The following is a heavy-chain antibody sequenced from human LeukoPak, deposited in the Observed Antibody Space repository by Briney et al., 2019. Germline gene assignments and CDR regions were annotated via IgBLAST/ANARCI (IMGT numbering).Heavy chain of an antibody. CDR2: IYYSGST. Sequence: PSETLSLTCTVSGGSISSGGYYWSWIRQHPGKGLEWIGYIYYSGSTYYNPSLKSRVTISVDTSKNQFSLKLSSVTAADTAVYYCARERSLELRQCSGGSCYSYYFDYWGQGTLVTVSS. V-gene: IGHV4-31*03. CDR3: ARERSLELRQCSGGSCYSYYFDY. CDR1: GGSISSGGYY. J-gene: IGHJ4*02. D-gene: IGHD2-15*01.